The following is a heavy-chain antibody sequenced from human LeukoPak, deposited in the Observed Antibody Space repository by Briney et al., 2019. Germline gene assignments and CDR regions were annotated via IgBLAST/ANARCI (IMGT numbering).Heavy chain of an antibody. CDR2: ISGSGGST. CDR3: AKPGITMIVVVIPYYFDY. V-gene: IGHV3-23*01. CDR1: GFTFSSYA. J-gene: IGHJ4*02. D-gene: IGHD3-22*01. Sequence: GGSLRLSCAASGFTFSSYAMSWVRQAPGKGLEWVSAISGSGGSTYYADSVKGRFTISRDNSKNTLYLQMNSLRAEDTAVYYCAKPGITMIVVVIPYYFDYWGQGTLVTVSS.